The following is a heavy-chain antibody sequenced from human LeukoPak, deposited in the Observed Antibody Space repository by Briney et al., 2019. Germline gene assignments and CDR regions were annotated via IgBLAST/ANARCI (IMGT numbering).Heavy chain of an antibody. D-gene: IGHD3-22*01. J-gene: IGHJ4*02. CDR3: ARDSHYYDSSGYPL. Sequence: PGGSLRLSCAASGFTFSSYSMNWVRQAPGKGLEWVSSISSSSSYIYYADSVKSRFTISRDNAKNSLYLQMNSLRAEDTAVYYCARDSHYYDSSGYPLWGQGTLVTVSS. CDR1: GFTFSSYS. CDR2: ISSSSSYI. V-gene: IGHV3-21*01.